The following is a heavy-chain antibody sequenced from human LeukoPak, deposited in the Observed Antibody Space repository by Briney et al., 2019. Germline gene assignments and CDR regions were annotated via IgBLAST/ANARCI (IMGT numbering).Heavy chain of an antibody. D-gene: IGHD1-26*01. CDR2: IRFDGSYN. CDR3: AKDRSIGTYYTFDS. V-gene: IGHV3-30*02. CDR1: GFTFSSYG. J-gene: IGHJ4*02. Sequence: GGSLILSCAASGFTFSSYGMHWVRQAPGKGLEWVAFIRFDGSYNYYADSVRGRFTISRDNSKNTLYLQMSSLTAKDTAVYYCAKDRSIGTYYTFDSWGQGTLVTVSS.